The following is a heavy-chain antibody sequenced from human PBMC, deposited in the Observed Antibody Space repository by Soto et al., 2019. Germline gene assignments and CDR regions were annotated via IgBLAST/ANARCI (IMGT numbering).Heavy chain of an antibody. J-gene: IGHJ1*01. D-gene: IGHD6-13*01. CDR2: ISTSGTSI. Sequence: QVQVVESGGGLVKPGGSLRLSCAASGFTFSDYYMSWIRQVPGKGLEWVSYISTSGTSINYADSVKGRFTISRDNAKNSLCIQMNCLRDEETAVYYWARASRASSSWPPEYFQHWGQGTLVTVSS. CDR3: ARASRASSSWPPEYFQH. V-gene: IGHV3-11*01. CDR1: GFTFSDYY.